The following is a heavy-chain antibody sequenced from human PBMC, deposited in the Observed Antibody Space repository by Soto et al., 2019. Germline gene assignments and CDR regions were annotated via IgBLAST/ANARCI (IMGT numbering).Heavy chain of an antibody. Sequence: RVGSQRLSWVASGFTFRSHSVNWVSQAPGMGLEWVSSISSANDYIYYADSVKGRFTISRDNANNSLFPQMSSLRAEETAIYYCTRTINFALPRNGMDVWGQGTTVTVSS. CDR3: TRTINFALPRNGMDV. D-gene: IGHD1-26*01. J-gene: IGHJ6*02. CDR2: ISSANDYI. CDR1: GFTFRSHS. V-gene: IGHV3-21*01.